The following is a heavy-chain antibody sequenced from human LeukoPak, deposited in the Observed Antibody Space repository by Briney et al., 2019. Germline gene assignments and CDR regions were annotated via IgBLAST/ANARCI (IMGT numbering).Heavy chain of an antibody. Sequence: SETLSLTCTVSGGSITSSSHYWGWVRQPPGKGLEWIGNIYYSGNTNYNPSLKSRVTISVDTSKNQFSLKLSSVTAADTAVYYCARIPVHYYYDSSGYIYWGQGTLVTVSS. CDR2: IYYSGNT. CDR1: GGSITSSSHY. J-gene: IGHJ4*02. CDR3: ARIPVHYYYDSSGYIY. D-gene: IGHD3-22*01. V-gene: IGHV4-39*01.